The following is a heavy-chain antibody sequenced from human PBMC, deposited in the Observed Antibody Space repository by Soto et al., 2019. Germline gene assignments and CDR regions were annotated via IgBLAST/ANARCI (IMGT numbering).Heavy chain of an antibody. V-gene: IGHV4-59*08. D-gene: IGHD2-15*01. CDR2: IYYSGST. Sequence: SETLSLTCTVSGGSISSYYWSWIRQPPGKGLEWIGYIYYSGSTNYNPSLKSRVTISVDTSKNQFSLKLSSVTAADTAVFYCARRGARGSGGSQADAFDIWGQGKMVTVSS. CDR3: ARRGARGSGGSQADAFDI. J-gene: IGHJ3*02. CDR1: GGSISSYY.